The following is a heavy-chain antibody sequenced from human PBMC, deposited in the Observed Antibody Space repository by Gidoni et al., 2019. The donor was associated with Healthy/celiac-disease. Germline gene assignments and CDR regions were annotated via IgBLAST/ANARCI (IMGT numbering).Heavy chain of an antibody. CDR3: ARVPIRVLMVRGVILPYNDY. CDR1: GFTFSSYW. CDR2: IKQDGSEK. Sequence: EVQLVESGGGLVQPGGSLRLSCAASGFTFSSYWMSWVRQAPGKGLEWVANIKQDGSEKYYVDSVKGRFTITRDNAKNSLYLQMNSLRAEDTAVYYCARVPIRVLMVRGVILPYNDYWGQGTLVTVSS. D-gene: IGHD3-10*01. V-gene: IGHV3-7*04. J-gene: IGHJ4*02.